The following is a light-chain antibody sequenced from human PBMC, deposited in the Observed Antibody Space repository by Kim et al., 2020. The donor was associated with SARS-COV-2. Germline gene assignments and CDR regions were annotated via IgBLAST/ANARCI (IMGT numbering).Light chain of an antibody. J-gene: IGKJ2*03. Sequence: CVAPMETVTITCRASQSVGSSLHWYQQKPYQSPKLLIKYTSQSFSGVPSRFSGSGSGTDFTLTIDSLEAEDAATYYCHQSSSLPYSFGQGTKLEI. CDR2: YTS. V-gene: IGKV6-21*01. CDR3: HQSSSLPYS. CDR1: QSVGSS.